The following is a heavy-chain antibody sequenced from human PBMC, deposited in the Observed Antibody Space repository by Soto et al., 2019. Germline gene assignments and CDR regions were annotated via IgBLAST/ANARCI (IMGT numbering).Heavy chain of an antibody. CDR1: GFTFSSYA. V-gene: IGHV3-23*01. D-gene: IGHD3-3*01. CDR2: ISGSGGST. CDR3: AKIPWSGYPPTHYYYYMDV. Sequence: GGSLRLSCAASGFTFSSYAMSWVRQAPGKGLEWVSAISGSGGSTYYADSVKGRFTISRDNSKNTLYLQMNSLRAEDTAVYYCAKIPWSGYPPTHYYYYMDVWGKGTTVTVSS. J-gene: IGHJ6*03.